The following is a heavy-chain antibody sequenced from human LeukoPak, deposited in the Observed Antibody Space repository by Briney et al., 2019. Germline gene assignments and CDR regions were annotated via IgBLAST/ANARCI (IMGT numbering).Heavy chain of an antibody. J-gene: IGHJ6*03. CDR3: ARGASDTYSNDEYYYYYMDV. V-gene: IGHV1-18*01. CDR1: GYTFTTYG. CDR2: ISAYNGDT. Sequence: ASVKVSCKASGYTFTTYGFTWVRQAPRQGLEWMGWISAYNGDTNYAQKFQGRVTMTRDTSISTAYMELSRLRSDDTAVYYCARGASDTYSNDEYYYYYMDVWGKGTTVTVSS. D-gene: IGHD4-11*01.